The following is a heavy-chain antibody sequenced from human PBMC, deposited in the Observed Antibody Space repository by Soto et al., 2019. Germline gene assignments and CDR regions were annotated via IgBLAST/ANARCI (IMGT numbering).Heavy chain of an antibody. V-gene: IGHV4-34*01. D-gene: IGHD6-6*01. J-gene: IGHJ4*02. CDR1: GGSFSGYY. Sequence: SETLSLTCAVYGGSFSGYYWSWIRQPPGKGLEWIGEINHSGSTNYNPSLKSRVTISVDTSKNQFSLKLSSVTAADTAVYYCARGSIAARYWGQGTLVTVYS. CDR2: INHSGST. CDR3: ARGSIAARY.